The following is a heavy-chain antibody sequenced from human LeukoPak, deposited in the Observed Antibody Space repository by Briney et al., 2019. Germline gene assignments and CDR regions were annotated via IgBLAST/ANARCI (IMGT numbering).Heavy chain of an antibody. CDR1: GFTFSSYG. CDR2: IWYDGSNK. Sequence: GGSLRLSCAASGFTFSSYGMHWVRQAPGKGLEWVAVIWYDGSNKYYADSVKGRFTTSRDNSKNTLYLQMNSLRAEDTAVYYCARDLYSSSWYDYWGQGTLVTVSS. CDR3: ARDLYSSSWYDY. D-gene: IGHD6-13*01. J-gene: IGHJ4*02. V-gene: IGHV3-33*01.